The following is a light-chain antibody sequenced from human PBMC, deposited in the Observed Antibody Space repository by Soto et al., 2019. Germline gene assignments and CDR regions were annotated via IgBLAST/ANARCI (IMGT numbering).Light chain of an antibody. J-gene: IGKJ2*01. Sequence: DIQMTQSPSSGSASVGDRVTITCRASHVISSWLAWYQKKPGKAPKLLIYAASRLQSGVPSRFSGSESGADFTLTISSLQLEDVATYYCQQTNNFPYTFGQGTKLEIK. CDR3: QQTNNFPYT. CDR2: AAS. CDR1: HVISSW. V-gene: IGKV1-12*01.